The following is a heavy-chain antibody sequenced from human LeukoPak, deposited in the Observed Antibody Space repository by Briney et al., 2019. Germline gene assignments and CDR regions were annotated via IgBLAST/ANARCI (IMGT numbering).Heavy chain of an antibody. CDR2: INPDGRDT. V-gene: IGHV3-7*01. J-gene: IGHJ1*01. CDR1: GFMFNRCW. CDR3: TSWGDTTAEYFQR. Sequence: GGSLRLSCVVSGFMFNRCWMNWVRQAPGKGLEWVAHINPDGRDTYYVDSVKGRFTISRDNAQNSMYLQMNSLRVEDTAVYYCTSWGDTTAEYFQRWGQGTLVTVSS. D-gene: IGHD2-21*02.